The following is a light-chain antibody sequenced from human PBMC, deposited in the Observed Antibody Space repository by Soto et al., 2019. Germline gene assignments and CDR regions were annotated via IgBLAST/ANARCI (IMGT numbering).Light chain of an antibody. Sequence: QSALTQPRSVSGSPGQSVTISCTGTSSDVGGYNYVSWYQQHPGKAPKLMIYDVSKWPSGVPDRFSGSKSGNTASLTISGLQAEDDAEYYCCSYAGSYTFYVFGTGTKLTVL. J-gene: IGLJ1*01. CDR1: SSDVGGYNY. V-gene: IGLV2-11*01. CDR2: DVS. CDR3: CSYAGSYTFYV.